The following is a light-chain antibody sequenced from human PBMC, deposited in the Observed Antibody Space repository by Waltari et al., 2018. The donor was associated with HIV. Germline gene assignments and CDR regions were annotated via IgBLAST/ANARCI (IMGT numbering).Light chain of an antibody. CDR1: QAISNP. J-gene: IGKJ2*01. CDR3: HRFYTPPYT. V-gene: IGKV1-NL1*01. CDR2: AAS. Sequence: DIQMIQSPSSLSASVGDRVTINCRASQAISNPLAWYQQKPGKAPNLLLSAASRLETGVPPTFSRRRSGAEFTLTINALQPEDFATYYCHRFYTPPYTVGQVTKL.